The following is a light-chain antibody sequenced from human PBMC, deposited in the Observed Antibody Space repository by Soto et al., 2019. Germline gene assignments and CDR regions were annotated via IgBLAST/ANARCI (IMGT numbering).Light chain of an antibody. Sequence: QSVLTQPASVSGSPGQSITISCTGTSSDVGGYKFVSWYQQHPGTAPKLMIYEVSNRPSGVSSRFSGSKSGNTASLTISGFQAEDEADYFCGSYTGSIYVFGNGTKLTVL. CDR3: GSYTGSIYV. CDR2: EVS. J-gene: IGLJ1*01. V-gene: IGLV2-14*01. CDR1: SSDVGGYKF.